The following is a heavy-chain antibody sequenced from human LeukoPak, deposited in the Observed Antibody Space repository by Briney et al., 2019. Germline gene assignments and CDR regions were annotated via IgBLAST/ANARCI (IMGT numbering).Heavy chain of an antibody. Sequence: GGSLRLSCVGSRFSLSRYWMSWVRQAPGKGLEWVANIKQDGNVKQYVDSVKGRFTISRDNAKNSVYVEMNDLRVEDTAVYYCAAGDTFDIWGQGTLVTVSS. CDR1: RFSLSRYW. V-gene: IGHV3-7*01. J-gene: IGHJ3*02. CDR2: IKQDGNVK. CDR3: AAGDTFDI. D-gene: IGHD3-16*01.